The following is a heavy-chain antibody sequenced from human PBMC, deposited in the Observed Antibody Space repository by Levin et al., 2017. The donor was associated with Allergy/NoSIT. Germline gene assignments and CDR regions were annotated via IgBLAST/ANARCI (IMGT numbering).Heavy chain of an antibody. V-gene: IGHV1-69*04. Sequence: ASVKVSCKASGGTFSSYTISWVRQAPGQGLEWMGRIIPILGIANYAQKFQGRVTITADKSTSTAYMELSSLRSEDTAVYYCAREQQPFYYYMDVWGKGTTVTVSS. D-gene: IGHD6-13*01. CDR1: GGTFSSYT. J-gene: IGHJ6*03. CDR3: AREQQPFYYYMDV. CDR2: IIPILGIA.